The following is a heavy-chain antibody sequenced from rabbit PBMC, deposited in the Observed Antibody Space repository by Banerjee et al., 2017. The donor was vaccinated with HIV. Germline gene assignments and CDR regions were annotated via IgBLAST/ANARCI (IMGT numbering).Heavy chain of an antibody. Sequence: QEQLKESGGGLVQPGGSLTLTCTASGFSFSNNYYMCWVRQAPGKGLECIACIYIGDGNTYYASWAKGRFTISKTSSTTLTLQMTSLTAADTSTYFCSRHLYASVYYMHHLWGPWTLVT. CDR2: IYIGDGNT. CDR1: GFSFSNNYY. V-gene: IGHV1S45*01. D-gene: IGHD1-1*01. J-gene: IGHJ4*01. CDR3: SRHLYASVYYMHHL.